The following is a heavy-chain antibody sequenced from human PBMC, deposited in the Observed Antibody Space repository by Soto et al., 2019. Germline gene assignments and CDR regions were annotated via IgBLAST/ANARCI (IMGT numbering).Heavy chain of an antibody. V-gene: IGHV3-7*01. CDR2: IKQDGSEK. Sequence: PGGSLRLSCAASGFTFSSYWMSWVRQAPGKGLEWVANIKQDGSEKYYVDSVKGRFTLSRDNAKNSLHLQMNSLRVEDTAMYFCERVAYNNGCIFDYWGQGTLVTVSS. J-gene: IGHJ4*01. CDR3: ERVAYNNGCIFDY. CDR1: GFTFSSYW. D-gene: IGHD6-19*01.